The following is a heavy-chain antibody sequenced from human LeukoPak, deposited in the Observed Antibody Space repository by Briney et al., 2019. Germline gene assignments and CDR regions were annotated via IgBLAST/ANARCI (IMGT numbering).Heavy chain of an antibody. CDR3: ARARWSSTGWFLGY. D-gene: IGHD6-19*01. J-gene: IGHJ4*02. CDR1: GFTFSNYA. CDR2: VNPQGSET. V-gene: IGHV3-74*01. Sequence: PGGSLRLSCAASGFTFSNYAMSWVRQAPGKGLVWVSRVNPQGSETSYADSVKGRFTISRDNAKDALHLQMDNLRAEDTAVYYCARARWSSTGWFLGYWGQGTLVTVSS.